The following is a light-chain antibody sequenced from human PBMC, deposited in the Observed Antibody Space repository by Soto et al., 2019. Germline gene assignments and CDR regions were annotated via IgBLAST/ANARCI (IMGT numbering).Light chain of an antibody. CDR2: AAS. Sequence: DIQMTQSPSSLSASVGDRVTITCQASQDISNYLNWYQQKPGKAPQLLIFAASSLQGGVPSRFSGSGSGTDFTLTISGLQPEDLATYYCQQSFTTSWTFGQGTKVDIK. CDR3: QQSFTTSWT. V-gene: IGKV1-39*01. J-gene: IGKJ1*01. CDR1: QDISNY.